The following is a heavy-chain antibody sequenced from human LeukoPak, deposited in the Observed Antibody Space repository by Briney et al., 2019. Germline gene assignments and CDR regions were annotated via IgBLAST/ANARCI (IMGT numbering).Heavy chain of an antibody. V-gene: IGHV4-34*01. CDR3: ARVRKLELTYYGRGDAYWYFDL. CDR1: GGSFSGYY. J-gene: IGHJ2*01. CDR2: INHSGST. Sequence: SETLSLTCAVYGGSFSGYYWSWIRQPPGKGLEWIGEINHSGSTNYNPSLKSRVTISVDTSKNQFSLKLSSVTAADTAVYYCARVRKLELTYYGRGDAYWYFDLWGRGTLVTVSS. D-gene: IGHD3-10*02.